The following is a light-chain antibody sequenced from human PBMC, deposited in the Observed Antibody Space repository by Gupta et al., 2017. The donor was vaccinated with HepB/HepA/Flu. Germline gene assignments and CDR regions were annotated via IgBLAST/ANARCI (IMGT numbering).Light chain of an antibody. J-gene: IGLJ1*01. CDR2: EVT. V-gene: IGLV2-8*01. Sequence: QSALTQPPSASGSPGPSVTISCTGTSSDVGGYNYVSWYHQHPGKAPKLMIYEVTKRPSGVPDRFSGSKAGNTASLTVSGLQAEDEADYYCSSYAGSNNYVFGTGTKVTVL. CDR3: SSYAGSNNYV. CDR1: SSDVGGYNY.